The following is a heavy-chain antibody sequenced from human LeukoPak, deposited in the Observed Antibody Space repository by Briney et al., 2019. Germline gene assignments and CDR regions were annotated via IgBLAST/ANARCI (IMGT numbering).Heavy chain of an antibody. Sequence: PGGALRHSCAASVFTPSTNYISWVRPTPGKGLESVSLIYSGGSTYYAESVKCRFTNSRDNSKNTLYLPMNSLRAEDTAVYYCARGSRSSGWFDYWGQGTLVTASS. CDR1: VFTPSTNY. CDR2: IYSGGST. D-gene: IGHD6-19*01. CDR3: ARGSRSSGWFDY. J-gene: IGHJ4*02. V-gene: IGHV3-53*01.